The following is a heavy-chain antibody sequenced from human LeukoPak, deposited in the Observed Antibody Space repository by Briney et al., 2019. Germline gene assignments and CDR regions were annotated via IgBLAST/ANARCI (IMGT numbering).Heavy chain of an antibody. D-gene: IGHD2-15*01. CDR2: ISYDGSNK. J-gene: IGHJ6*02. CDR1: GFTFSSYG. CDR3: AKDRLARDCSGGSCYSFGMDV. V-gene: IGHV3-30*18. Sequence: GGSLRLSCAASGFTFSSYGMHWVRQAPGKGLEWVAVISYDGSNKYYADSVKGRFTISRDNSKNTLYLQMNSLRAEDTAVYYCAKDRLARDCSGGSCYSFGMDVWGQGTMVTVSS.